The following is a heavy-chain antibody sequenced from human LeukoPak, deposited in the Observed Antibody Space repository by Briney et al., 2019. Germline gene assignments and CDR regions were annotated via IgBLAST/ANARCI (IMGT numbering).Heavy chain of an antibody. CDR1: GGSFSGYY. V-gene: IGHV4-34*01. Sequence: PSETLSLTCAVYGGSFSGYYWSWIRQPPGKGLEWIGEINHSGSTNYNPSLKSRVTISVDTSKNQFSLKLSSVTAADTAVYYFARGIFGVVRIYDYWGQGTLVTVSS. D-gene: IGHD3-3*02. J-gene: IGHJ4*02. CDR3: ARGIFGVVRIYDY. CDR2: INHSGST.